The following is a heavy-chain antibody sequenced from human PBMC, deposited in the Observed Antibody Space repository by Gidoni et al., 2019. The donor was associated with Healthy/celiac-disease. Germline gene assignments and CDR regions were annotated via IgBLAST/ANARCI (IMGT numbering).Heavy chain of an antibody. CDR3: ARHKGLVGRSYAPNNWFDP. V-gene: IGHV4-39*01. J-gene: IGHJ5*02. D-gene: IGHD1-26*01. Sequence: YNPSLKSRVTISVDTSKNQFSLKLSSVTAADTAVYYCARHKGLVGRSYAPNNWFDPWGQGTLVTVSS.